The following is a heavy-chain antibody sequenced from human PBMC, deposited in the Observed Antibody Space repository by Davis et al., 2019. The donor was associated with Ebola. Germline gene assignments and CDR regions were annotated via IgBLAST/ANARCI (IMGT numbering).Heavy chain of an antibody. J-gene: IGHJ4*02. D-gene: IGHD3-3*01. CDR1: GGSFSGYY. CDR3: ARYDFWSGDFGY. V-gene: IGHV4-34*01. CDR2: INHSGST. Sequence: SETLSLTCAVYGGSFSGYYWSWIRQPPGKGLEWIGEINHSGSTNYNPSLKSRVTISVDTSKNQFSLKLSSVTAADTAVYYCARYDFWSGDFGYWGQGTLVTVSS.